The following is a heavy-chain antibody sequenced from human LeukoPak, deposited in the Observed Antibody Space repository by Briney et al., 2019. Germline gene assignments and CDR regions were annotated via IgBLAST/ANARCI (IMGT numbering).Heavy chain of an antibody. J-gene: IGHJ5*02. CDR1: GYTFTGYY. V-gene: IGHV1-2*02. CDR2: INPNSGGT. CDR3: ARDSHDFWSGYFTGGHNRFDP. D-gene: IGHD3-3*01. Sequence: ASVKVSCKASGYTFTGYYMHWVRQAPGQGLEWMGWINPNSGGTNYAQKFQGRVTMTRDTSISTAYMELSRLRSDDTAVYYCARDSHDFWSGYFTGGHNRFDPWGQGTLVTVSS.